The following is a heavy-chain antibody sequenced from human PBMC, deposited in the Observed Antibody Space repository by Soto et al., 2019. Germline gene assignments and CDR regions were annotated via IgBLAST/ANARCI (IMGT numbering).Heavy chain of an antibody. D-gene: IGHD3-16*01. CDR3: ASFGSRDVYNYDVGGNNWFDP. V-gene: IGHV4-30-4*01. CDR1: GSSISGDDYY. CDR2: IYYSGST. Sequence: QVQLQESGPGLVKPSQTLSLTCTFSGSSISGDDYYWSWIRQPPGKGLEWIGNIYYSGSTYYNPSLMSRIITLVDTSKDQISLNLSSVTAADTAVYYCASFGSRDVYNYDVGGNNWFDPWGQGILVTVSS. J-gene: IGHJ5*02.